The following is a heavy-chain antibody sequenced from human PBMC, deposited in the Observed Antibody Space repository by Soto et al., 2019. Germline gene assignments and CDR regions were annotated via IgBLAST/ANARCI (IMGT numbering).Heavy chain of an antibody. CDR3: AREGGYYHYFDY. D-gene: IGHD1-26*01. J-gene: IGHJ4*02. CDR1: GFTVSNNY. CDR2: IYSDDTT. V-gene: IGHV3-53*04. Sequence: VGSLRLSCAVSGFTVSNNYMNWVRQAPGKGLEWVSVIYSDDTTFYADSVKGRFTISRHNSKNTLYLQLNSLRAEDTAVYYCAREGGYYHYFDYWGRGTLVTVSS.